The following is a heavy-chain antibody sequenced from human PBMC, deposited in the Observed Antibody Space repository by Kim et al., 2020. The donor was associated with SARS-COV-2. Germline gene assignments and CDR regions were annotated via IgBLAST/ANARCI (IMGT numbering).Heavy chain of an antibody. J-gene: IGHJ6*02. CDR3: ARDGSSSWYPDYYYGMDV. CDR2: IYYSGST. CDR1: GGSISSGGYY. V-gene: IGHV4-31*03. Sequence: SETLSLTCTVSGGSISSGGYYWSWIRQHPGKGLEWIGYIYYSGSTYYNPSLKSRVTISVDTSKNQFSLKLSSVTAADTAVYYCARDGSSSWYPDYYYGMDVWGQGTTVTVSS. D-gene: IGHD6-13*01.